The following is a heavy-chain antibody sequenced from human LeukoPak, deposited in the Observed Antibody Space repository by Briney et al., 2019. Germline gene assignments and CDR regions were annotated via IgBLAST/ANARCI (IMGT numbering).Heavy chain of an antibody. CDR3: ARARAGAGTFFFDY. V-gene: IGHV3-53*01. D-gene: IGHD6-13*01. J-gene: IGHJ4*02. Sequence: GGSLRLSCAASGFTFNSYAMSWVRQAPGKGLEWVSVIYSGGSTYYADSVKGRFTISRDNSKNTLYLQMNSLRAEDTAVYYCARARAGAGTFFFDYWGQGTLVTVSS. CDR1: GFTFNSYA. CDR2: IYSGGST.